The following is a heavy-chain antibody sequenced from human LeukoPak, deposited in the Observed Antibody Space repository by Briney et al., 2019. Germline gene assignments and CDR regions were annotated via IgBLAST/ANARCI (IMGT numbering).Heavy chain of an antibody. Sequence: GGSLRLSCAASGFTFNNYDVMWVRQAQGQGLEWVSAITGGGRTYYADSVKGRFTVSRDNSKNTLYLQMNRLRAEDTARYFCARDANGDYIGAFDSLGQGTVVTVSS. CDR1: GFTFNNYD. J-gene: IGHJ3*01. D-gene: IGHD4-17*01. CDR2: ITGGGRT. V-gene: IGHV3-23*01. CDR3: ARDANGDYIGAFDS.